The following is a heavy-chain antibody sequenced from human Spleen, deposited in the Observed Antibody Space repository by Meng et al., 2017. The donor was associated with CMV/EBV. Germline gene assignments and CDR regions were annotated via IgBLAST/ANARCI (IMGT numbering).Heavy chain of an antibody. CDR1: GYTSTSYY. CDR3: ARYHAQTGEQFDY. Sequence: QVQLVPSGAGVTKPGASVKVSCKASGYTSTSYYMQWVRQAPGQGLEWLGIINPSGGSTGYAQKFQGRVTMTRDTSTSTVYMELSSLRSEGTAVYYCARYHAQTGEQFDYWGQGTLVTVSS. CDR2: INPSGGST. J-gene: IGHJ4*02. D-gene: IGHD1-1*01. V-gene: IGHV1-46*01.